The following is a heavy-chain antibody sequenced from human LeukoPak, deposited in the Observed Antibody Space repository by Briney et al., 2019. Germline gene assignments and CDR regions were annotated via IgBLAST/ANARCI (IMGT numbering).Heavy chain of an antibody. CDR2: IYYSGST. Sequence: SETLSLTCTVSGGSISSSSYYWGWIRQPPGKGLEWIGSIYYSGSTYYNPSLKSRVTISVDTSKNQFSLKLSSVTAADTAVYYCARPNPGMNGLSWYFDYWGQGTLVTVSS. CDR1: GGSISSSSYY. CDR3: ARPNPGMNGLSWYFDY. V-gene: IGHV4-39*01. D-gene: IGHD3-9*01. J-gene: IGHJ4*02.